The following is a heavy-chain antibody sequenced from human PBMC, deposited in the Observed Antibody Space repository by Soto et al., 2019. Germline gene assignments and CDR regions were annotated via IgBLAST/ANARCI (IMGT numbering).Heavy chain of an antibody. CDR3: TRFSMDSSSGWFDP. CDR2: IRSKVNTYAT. D-gene: IGHD6-6*01. Sequence: EVQLVESGGDLVQPGGSLKVSCAASGFTFSGSAIHWVRQASGKGLEWVGRIRSKVNTYATASAASVKGRFSISRDDSKNTAYLEMNSLKTEDTAVYYCTRFSMDSSSGWFDPWGQGTLVAVS. J-gene: IGHJ5*02. CDR1: GFTFSGSA. V-gene: IGHV3-73*02.